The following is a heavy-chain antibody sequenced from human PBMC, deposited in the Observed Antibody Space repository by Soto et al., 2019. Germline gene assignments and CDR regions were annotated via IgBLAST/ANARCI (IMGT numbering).Heavy chain of an antibody. CDR2: INRDGSTT. D-gene: IGHD1-26*01. V-gene: IGHV3-74*01. J-gene: IGHJ4*02. Sequence: PGGSLRLSCAASGFTFTSSWMHWVRQAPGKGLVWVSRINRDGSTTSYADSVKGRFTISRDNAKNTLYLQMNSLGAEDTAVYYCTCTFDEWELLKYWGQGSLVTVSS. CDR3: TCTFDEWELLKY. CDR1: GFTFTSSW.